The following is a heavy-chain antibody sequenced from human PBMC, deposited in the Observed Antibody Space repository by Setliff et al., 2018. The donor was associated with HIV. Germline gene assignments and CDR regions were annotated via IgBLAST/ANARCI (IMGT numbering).Heavy chain of an antibody. J-gene: IGHJ4*02. CDR1: GFTFTNYA. Sequence: GGSLRLSCAVSGFTFTNYAMSWVRQAPGKGLQWVSTISGSGGNTNYADSVKGRFTVSRDNSKNTLYLQMNSLRPEDTALYYCAKGNYRFENWGQGTLVTVSS. V-gene: IGHV3-23*01. CDR2: ISGSGGNT. CDR3: AKGNYRFEN. D-gene: IGHD3-16*02.